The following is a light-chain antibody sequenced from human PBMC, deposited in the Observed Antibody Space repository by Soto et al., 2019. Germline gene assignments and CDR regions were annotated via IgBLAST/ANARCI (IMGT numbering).Light chain of an antibody. CDR3: SSYTSSSTVV. J-gene: IGLJ2*01. CDR1: SSDVGGYNY. Sequence: QSALTQPASVSGSPGQSITISCTGTSSDVGGYNYVSWYQQHPGKDPKLMIYDVSNRPSGVSNRFSGSKSGNTAFLTISGLQDEDEADYYCSSYTSSSTVVFGGGTKLTVL. CDR2: DVS. V-gene: IGLV2-14*01.